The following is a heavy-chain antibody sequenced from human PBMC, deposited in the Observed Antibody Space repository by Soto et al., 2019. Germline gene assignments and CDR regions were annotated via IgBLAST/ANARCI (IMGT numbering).Heavy chain of an antibody. J-gene: IGHJ4*02. D-gene: IGHD6-6*01. CDR2: ISWQSGSI. V-gene: IGHV3-9*01. CDR3: AKDMFSSSSAATFDY. Sequence: EVQLVESGGGLAQPGRSLRLSCAASGFIFDDYAMHWVRQAPGKGLEWVSGISWQSGSIRYADSVKGRFTISRDNAKNPLYLQMIRLRVEDTALYYCAKDMFSSSSAATFDYWCQGTLVTVSP. CDR1: GFIFDDYA.